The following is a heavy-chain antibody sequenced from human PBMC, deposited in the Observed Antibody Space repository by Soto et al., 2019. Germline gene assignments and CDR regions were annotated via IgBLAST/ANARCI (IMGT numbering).Heavy chain of an antibody. D-gene: IGHD6-19*01. CDR3: ARAMILYSSGWQEGWFDP. J-gene: IGHJ5*02. V-gene: IGHV4-4*02. CDR2: IYHSGST. CDR1: GGSISSSNL. Sequence: SETLSLTCAVSGGSISSSNLLSWVRQPPGKGLEWIGEIYHSGSTNYNPSLKSRVTISVDKSKNQFSLKLSSVTAADTAVYYCARAMILYSSGWQEGWFDPWGQGTLVTVSS.